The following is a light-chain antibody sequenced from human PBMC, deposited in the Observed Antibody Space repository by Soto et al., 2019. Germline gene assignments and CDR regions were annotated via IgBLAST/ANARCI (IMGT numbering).Light chain of an antibody. CDR3: QQLNSYPYS. CDR1: QGINSY. J-gene: IGKJ2*01. Sequence: IRLTQSPSSLSASVGDRVTLTCRASQGINSYLVWYQQRPGSAPKLLIYGTSTLPSGVPSRFSGSGSGTDFTLTISSLQPEDFATYYCQQLNSYPYSFGQGTRLEI. CDR2: GTS. V-gene: IGKV1-9*01.